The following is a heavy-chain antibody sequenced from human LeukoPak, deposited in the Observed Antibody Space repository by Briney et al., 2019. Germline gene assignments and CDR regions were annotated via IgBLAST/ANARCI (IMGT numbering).Heavy chain of an antibody. CDR1: GYTFPSYD. V-gene: IGHV1-8*01. CDR3: GGGPKWTGSYYYFDY. D-gene: IGHD3/OR15-3a*01. J-gene: IGHJ4*02. Sequence: ASVKVSCKTSGYTFPSYDINWVRQATGQGLEWMGWMNPNSGNTGYTQKFQGRVTISRNTSITKAYMELSSLRSEDTGVYYCGGGPKWTGSYYYFDYWGQGTLVTVSS. CDR2: MNPNSGNT.